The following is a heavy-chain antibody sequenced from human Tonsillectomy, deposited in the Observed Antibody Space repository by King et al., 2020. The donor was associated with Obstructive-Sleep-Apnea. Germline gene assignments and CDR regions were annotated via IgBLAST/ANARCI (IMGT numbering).Heavy chain of an antibody. CDR2: IKQDGSEK. V-gene: IGHV3-7*01. Sequence: VQLVESGGGLVQPGGSLRLSCAASGFTFSSYWMSWVRQAPGKGLEWVANIKQDGSEKYYVDSVKGRFTISRDNAKNSLYLQMNSLRAEDTALYSCTRQQFIVVLVAARVATVNPFDYWGQGTLVTVSS. J-gene: IGHJ4*02. CDR1: GFTFSSYW. CDR3: TRQQFIVVLVAARVATVNPFDY. D-gene: IGHD2-15*01.